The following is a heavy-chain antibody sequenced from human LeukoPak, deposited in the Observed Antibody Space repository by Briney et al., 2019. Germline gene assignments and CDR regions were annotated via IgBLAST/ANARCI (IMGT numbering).Heavy chain of an antibody. CDR1: GGSISSGGYS. Sequence: SQTLSLTCAVSGGSISSGGYSWSWIRQPPGKGLEWIGYIYHSGSTYYNPSLKSRVTISVDTSKNQFSLKLSSVTAADTAVYYCARRSYDILTGYYPNWFDPWGQGTLVTVSS. CDR3: ARRSYDILTGYYPNWFDP. V-gene: IGHV4-30-2*03. CDR2: IYHSGST. J-gene: IGHJ5*02. D-gene: IGHD3-9*01.